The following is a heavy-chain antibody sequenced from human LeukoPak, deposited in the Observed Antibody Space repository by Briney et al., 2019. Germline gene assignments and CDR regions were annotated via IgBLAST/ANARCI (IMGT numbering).Heavy chain of an antibody. J-gene: IGHJ4*02. CDR3: ARALRIAAAWNIDY. V-gene: IGHV1-18*01. CDR2: ISAYNGNT. CDR1: GYTFTSYG. D-gene: IGHD6-13*01. Sequence: GASVKVSCKASGYTFTSYGISWVRQAPGQGLEWMGWISAYNGNTNYAQKLQGRVTMTTDTSTSTAYMELRRLRSDDSAVYYCARALRIAAAWNIDYWGQGTLVTVSS.